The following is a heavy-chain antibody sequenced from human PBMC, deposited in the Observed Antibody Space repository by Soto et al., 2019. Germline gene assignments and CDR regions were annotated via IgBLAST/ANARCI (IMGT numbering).Heavy chain of an antibody. Sequence: LSLTCAASGFTFSSYGMHWVRQAPGKGLEWVAVIWYDGSNKYYADSVKGRFTISRGNSKNTLYLQMNSLRAEDTAVYYWAREWGDARGYCSGGSCVSAFDIWGQGTMVTVSS. CDR2: IWYDGSNK. J-gene: IGHJ3*02. CDR3: AREWGDARGYCSGGSCVSAFDI. CDR1: GFTFSSYG. D-gene: IGHD2-15*01. V-gene: IGHV3-33*01.